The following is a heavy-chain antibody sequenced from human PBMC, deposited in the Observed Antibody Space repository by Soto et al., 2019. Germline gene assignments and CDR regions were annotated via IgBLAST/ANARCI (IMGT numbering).Heavy chain of an antibody. CDR1: GFILSNYA. V-gene: IGHV3-23*01. D-gene: IGHD5-12*01. CDR3: AREWSVANPGY. CDR2: IRGGSGST. J-gene: IGHJ4*02. Sequence: EVQLLESGGGLVQPGGSLRLSCAASGFILSNYAMSWVRQAPGKGLEWVSTIRGGSGSTYYADSAKGRFTISRDNSKNTLYLQVDSLRVEDTAVYYCAREWSVANPGYWGQGTQVTVSS.